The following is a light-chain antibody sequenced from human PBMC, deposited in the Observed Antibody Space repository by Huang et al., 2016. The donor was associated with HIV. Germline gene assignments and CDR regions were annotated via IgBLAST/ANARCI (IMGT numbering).Light chain of an antibody. J-gene: IGKJ1*01. CDR3: QQYNDWPLT. Sequence: EIVMTQSPATLSVSPGESVTLSCRASQSLSSQLAWYQQKRGQAPRLRIYGGSTRATDIPARFSGSGSGTDFTLTINSLQSEDFATYYCQQYNDWPLTFGQGTEVEIK. V-gene: IGKV3-15*01. CDR2: GGS. CDR1: QSLSSQ.